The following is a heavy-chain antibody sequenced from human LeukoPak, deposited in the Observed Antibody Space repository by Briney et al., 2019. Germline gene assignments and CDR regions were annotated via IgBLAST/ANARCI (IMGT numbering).Heavy chain of an antibody. Sequence: SETLSLTCTVSGGSISSYYWSWIRQPPGKGLEWIGYIYHSGSTYYNPSLKSRVTVSVDRSKNQFSLKLSSVTAADTAVYYCARERTIAALGFDYWGQGTLVTVSS. V-gene: IGHV4-59*12. CDR3: ARERTIAALGFDY. D-gene: IGHD6-6*01. CDR1: GGSISSYY. CDR2: IYHSGST. J-gene: IGHJ4*02.